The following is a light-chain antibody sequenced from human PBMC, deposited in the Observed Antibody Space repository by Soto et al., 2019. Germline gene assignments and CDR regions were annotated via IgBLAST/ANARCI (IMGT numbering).Light chain of an antibody. CDR2: SAS. J-gene: IGKJ5*01. CDR3: QQSFSTPT. Sequence: QSPSSLSTSIGDRVTITCRASQRINIYLNWYRQKPGKAPELLIYSASNLQSGVPSRFSGSGSGTDFTLTISGLQPEDFATYYCQQSFSTPTFGQGTRLEIK. V-gene: IGKV1-39*01. CDR1: QRINIY.